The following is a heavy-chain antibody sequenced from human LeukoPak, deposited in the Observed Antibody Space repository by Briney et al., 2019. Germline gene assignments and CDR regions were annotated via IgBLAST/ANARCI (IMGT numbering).Heavy chain of an antibody. CDR2: IRYDGSNK. D-gene: IGHD3-22*01. CDR3: AKVWYYDSSGYYLGYYCYMDV. J-gene: IGHJ6*03. CDR1: GFTFSSYG. Sequence: GGSLRLSCAASGFTFSSYGMHWVRQAPGKGLEWVAFIRYDGSNKYYADSVKGRFTISRDNSKNTLYLQMNSLRAEDTAVYYCAKVWYYDSSGYYLGYYCYMDVWGKGTTVTISS. V-gene: IGHV3-30*02.